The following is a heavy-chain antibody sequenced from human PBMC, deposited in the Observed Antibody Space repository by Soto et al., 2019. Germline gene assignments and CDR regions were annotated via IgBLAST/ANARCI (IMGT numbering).Heavy chain of an antibody. J-gene: IGHJ5*02. V-gene: IGHV4-59*01. CDR3: ARVGGYCSSTSCFGDHWFDP. CDR1: GGSISSYY. D-gene: IGHD2-2*01. CDR2: IYYSGST. Sequence: QVQLQESGPGLVKPSETLSLTCTVSGGSISSYYWSWIRQPPGKGLEWIGYIYYSGSTNYNPSLKSRVPISVDTAKNQFSLKLSSVTAADTAVYYCARVGGYCSSTSCFGDHWFDPWGQGTLVTVSS.